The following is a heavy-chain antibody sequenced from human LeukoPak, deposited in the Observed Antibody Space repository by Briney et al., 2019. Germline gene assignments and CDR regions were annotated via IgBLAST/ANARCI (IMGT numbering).Heavy chain of an antibody. J-gene: IGHJ4*02. D-gene: IGHD5-24*01. CDR1: GYTFTSYG. Sequence: ASVKVSCKPSGYTFTSYGISWVRQAPGEGLEWMGWIRVYNGNTNYAQKFKDRVTMTTDTSTNTAYMELRSLGSDDTAVYYCARGGSRVTTINILDYWGQGTLVTGSS. CDR2: IRVYNGNT. CDR3: ARGGSRVTTINILDY. V-gene: IGHV1-18*01.